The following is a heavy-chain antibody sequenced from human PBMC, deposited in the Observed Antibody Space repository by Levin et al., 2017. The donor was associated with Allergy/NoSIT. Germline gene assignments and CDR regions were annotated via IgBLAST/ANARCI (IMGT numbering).Heavy chain of an antibody. CDR3: ARAVSGSYFDY. V-gene: IGHV3-30*15. CDR2: TSYDGSNK. Sequence: GESLKISCAASGFSFSDYPMTWVRQGQGKGLEWVASTSYDGSNKNYADSVKGRFTISRDNSKDTLYLQMSSLGSEDTGVYYCARAVSGSYFDYWGQGTLVTVSS. J-gene: IGHJ4*02. D-gene: IGHD3-10*01. CDR1: GFSFSDYP.